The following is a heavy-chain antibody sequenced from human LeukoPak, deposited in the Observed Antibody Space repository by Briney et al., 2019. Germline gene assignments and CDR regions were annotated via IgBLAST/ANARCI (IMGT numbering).Heavy chain of an antibody. V-gene: IGHV3-7*01. CDR1: GFTFNTFW. J-gene: IGHJ4*02. CDR2: IKHDGSDK. Sequence: GGSLRLSCAATGFTFNTFWMSWVRQAPGKGLEWVANIKHDGSDKYYVESVKGRFTISRDNAKNSLYLQMNSLRAEDTAVYYCARAEGGSYYPRFLDYWGQGTLVTVSS. D-gene: IGHD1-26*01. CDR3: ARAEGGSYYPRFLDY.